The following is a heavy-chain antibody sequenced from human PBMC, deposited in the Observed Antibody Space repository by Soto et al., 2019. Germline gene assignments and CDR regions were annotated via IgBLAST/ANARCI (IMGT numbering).Heavy chain of an antibody. D-gene: IGHD1-1*01. CDR1: GGSISSGGYS. V-gene: IGHV4-30-2*01. J-gene: IGHJ4*02. Sequence: SETLSLTCAVSGGSISSGGYSWSWIRQPPGKGLEWIGYIYHSGSTYYNPSLKSRVTISVDRSKNQFSLKLSSVTAADTAVYYCARRGWTHWFDYWGQGTLVTVSS. CDR2: IYHSGST. CDR3: ARRGWTHWFDY.